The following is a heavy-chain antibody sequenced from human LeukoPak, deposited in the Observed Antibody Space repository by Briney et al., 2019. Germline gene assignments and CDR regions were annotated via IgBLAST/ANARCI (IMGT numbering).Heavy chain of an antibody. V-gene: IGHV1-18*01. CDR3: AREIVTIFGVVPY. J-gene: IGHJ4*02. CDR2: ISAYNGNT. Sequence: GASVKLSCKASGYTFTASGISWVRQAPGQGLEWMGWISAYNGNTYYAKKFQGRVTMTTDTSTNTAYMELRRLRSDDTAVYYCAREIVTIFGVVPYWGQGTLVTVSS. CDR1: GYTFTASG. D-gene: IGHD3-3*01.